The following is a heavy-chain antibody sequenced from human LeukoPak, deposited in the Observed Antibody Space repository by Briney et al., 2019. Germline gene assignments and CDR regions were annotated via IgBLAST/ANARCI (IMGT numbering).Heavy chain of an antibody. V-gene: IGHV4-34*01. CDR2: INHSGST. D-gene: IGHD6-19*01. CDR1: GGSISSYY. Sequence: PSETLSLTCTVSGGSISSYYWSWIRQPPGNGLEWIGEINHSGSTNYNPSLKSRVTISVDTSKNQFSLKLSSVTAADTAVYYCARRLYSSGWYWFDPWGQGTLVTVSS. CDR3: ARRLYSSGWYWFDP. J-gene: IGHJ5*02.